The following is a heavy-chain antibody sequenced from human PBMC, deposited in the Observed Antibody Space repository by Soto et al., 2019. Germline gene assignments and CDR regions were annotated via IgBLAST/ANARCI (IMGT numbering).Heavy chain of an antibody. CDR2: INWNSDTI. D-gene: IGHD3-22*01. CDR1: GFTFDDYA. CDR3: AMSNSNDLYYHFES. J-gene: IGHJ4*02. V-gene: IGHV3-9*01. Sequence: GGSLRLSCAASGFTFDDYAMHWVRQAPGKGLEWVSGINWNSDTIGYADSVKDRFTVSRDNAKGSLLLQMSSLRAEDTAVYFCAMSNSNDLYYHFESWGQGTPVTVSS.